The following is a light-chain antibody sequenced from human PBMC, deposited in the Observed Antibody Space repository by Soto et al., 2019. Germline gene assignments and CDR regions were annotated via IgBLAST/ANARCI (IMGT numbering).Light chain of an antibody. J-gene: IGKJ2*01. CDR1: QSVSSNY. V-gene: IGKV3-20*01. CDR2: AAS. Sequence: EIVLTQSPATLYLSPGERATLSCRASQSVSSNYLAWYQQKRGQAPRLLIYAASARATGIPDRFSGSGSGTDFTLNISRLEPEDFAVYFCQLYGSSPPRYTFAQGTKLEIK. CDR3: QLYGSSPPRYT.